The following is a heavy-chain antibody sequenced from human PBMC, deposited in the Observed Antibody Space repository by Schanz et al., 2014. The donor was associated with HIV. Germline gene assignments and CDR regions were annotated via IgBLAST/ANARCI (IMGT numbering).Heavy chain of an antibody. Sequence: EVQLLESGGGLVQPGGSLRLSCAASGFTFGTYGMSWVRQAPGKGLEWVASISGGSSYTNYADSVRGRFTISRDNSKNTLNLQIDSLRVEDTALYYCANEEVPNDYWGQGTLVTVSS. CDR3: ANEEVPNDY. CDR1: GFTFGTYG. CDR2: ISGGSSYT. V-gene: IGHV3-23*01. J-gene: IGHJ4*02.